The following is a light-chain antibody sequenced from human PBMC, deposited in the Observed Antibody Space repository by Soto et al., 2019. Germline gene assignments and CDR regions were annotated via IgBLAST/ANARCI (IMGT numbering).Light chain of an antibody. CDR3: QHTTDFT. CDR2: DVS. CDR1: SSSKW. Sequence: DIQMTQSPSTLAASVGDTVTMTCRSSSKWLAWYQKKPGKAPKLLIYDVSNLERVVPPRFSGSTSGAESTLTITGLQPDDIGTYDCQHTTDFTFGQGTKVEIK. V-gene: IGKV1-5*01. J-gene: IGKJ2*01.